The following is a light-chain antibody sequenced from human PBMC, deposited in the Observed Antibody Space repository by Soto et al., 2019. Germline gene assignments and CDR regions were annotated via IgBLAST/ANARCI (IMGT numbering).Light chain of an antibody. CDR3: CSYAGDYTWV. V-gene: IGLV2-11*01. Sequence: QSALTQPRSVSGSPGHSVTISCTGTSSDIGGYDYVSWYQQHPGKAPALLIYDVNKRLSWVPDRFSGSKSGNTASLTISGLQADDEAAFYCCSYAGDYTWVFGGGTKVTVL. J-gene: IGLJ3*02. CDR2: DVN. CDR1: SSDIGGYDY.